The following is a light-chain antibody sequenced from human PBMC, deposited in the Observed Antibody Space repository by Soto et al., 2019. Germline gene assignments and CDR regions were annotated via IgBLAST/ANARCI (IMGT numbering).Light chain of an antibody. CDR2: GAS. CDR1: QSVNNNY. Sequence: EVVFTQSPGTLSLSTGERAPLSCRASQSVNNNYLAWHQQKPGQAPRLLILGASSRATGIPDRFSGSGSGTDFTLTISRVEPEDFAVYYCQQYGSSLITFGHGTLLEI. J-gene: IGKJ5*01. CDR3: QQYGSSLIT. V-gene: IGKV3-20*01.